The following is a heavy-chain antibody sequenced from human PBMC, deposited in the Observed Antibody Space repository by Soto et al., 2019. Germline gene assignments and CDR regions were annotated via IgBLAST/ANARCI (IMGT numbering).Heavy chain of an antibody. CDR2: INHLTTT. V-gene: IGHV4-34*01. CDR3: ARGYDTALAPIF. CDR1: GGSFSSYH. D-gene: IGHD5-18*01. J-gene: IGHJ4*02. Sequence: SETLSLTCAVYGGSFSSYHWSWIRQTPGKGLEWIGEINHLTTTNYNPSLKSRVIISLDTPKNRFSLKLSSVTAADTAVYYCARGYDTALAPIFWGQGILVTVSS.